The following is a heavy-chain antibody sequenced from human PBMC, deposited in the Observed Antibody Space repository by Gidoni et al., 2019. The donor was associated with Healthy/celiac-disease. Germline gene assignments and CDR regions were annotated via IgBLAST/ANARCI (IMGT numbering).Heavy chain of an antibody. V-gene: IGHV4-61*02. D-gene: IGHD2-15*01. J-gene: IGHJ5*02. CDR3: ARAPGTVWAVAATYWFDP. CDR2: IYTSGRT. CDR1: GGSISSGSYY. Sequence: QVQLQESGPGLVKPSQTLSLTCTVSGGSISSGSYYWSWIRQPAGKGLEWIGRIYTSGRTNYNPSLKSRVTISVDTSKNQFSLKLSSVTAADTAVYYCARAPGTVWAVAATYWFDPWGQGTLVTVSS.